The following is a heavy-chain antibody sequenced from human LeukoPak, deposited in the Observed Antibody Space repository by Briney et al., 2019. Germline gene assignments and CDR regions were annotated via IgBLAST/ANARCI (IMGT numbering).Heavy chain of an antibody. Sequence: SETLSLTCTVSGGSISSYYWSWIRQPAGKGLEWIGRIYTSGSTNYNPSLKSRVTMSVDTSKNQFSLKLSSVTAADTAVYYCAREFVVVPAAIGSSPYYYGMDVWGQGTTVTVSS. CDR3: AREFVVVPAAIGSSPYYYGMDV. CDR1: GGSISSYY. D-gene: IGHD2-2*01. J-gene: IGHJ6*02. CDR2: IYTSGST. V-gene: IGHV4-4*07.